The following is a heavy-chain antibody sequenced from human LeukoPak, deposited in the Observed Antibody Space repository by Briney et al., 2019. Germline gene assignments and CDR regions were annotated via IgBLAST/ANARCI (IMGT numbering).Heavy chain of an antibody. CDR1: GFTFSSYS. CDR3: ARDKVGRLGDYYYYGMDV. Sequence: TGGSLRLSCAASGFTFSSYSMSWVRQAPGKGLEWVSSISSSSSYIYYADSVKGRFTISRDNAKNSMYLQMNRLRAEDTAVYFCARDKVGRLGDYYYYGMDVWGEGSTVAVSS. J-gene: IGHJ6*02. V-gene: IGHV3-21*01. CDR2: ISSSSSYI. D-gene: IGHD7-27*01.